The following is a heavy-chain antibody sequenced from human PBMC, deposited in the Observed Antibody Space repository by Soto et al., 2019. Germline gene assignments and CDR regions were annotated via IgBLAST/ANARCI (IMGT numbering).Heavy chain of an antibody. CDR3: AITGNTRAWFDP. D-gene: IGHD1-20*01. Sequence: SVKVSCKASGGTFSSYAISWVRQAPGQGLEWMGGIIPIFGTANYAQKFQGRVTITADESTSTAYMELSSLRSEDTAVYYCAITGNTRAWFDPWGQGTLDTVSS. J-gene: IGHJ5*02. CDR1: GGTFSSYA. CDR2: IIPIFGTA. V-gene: IGHV1-69*13.